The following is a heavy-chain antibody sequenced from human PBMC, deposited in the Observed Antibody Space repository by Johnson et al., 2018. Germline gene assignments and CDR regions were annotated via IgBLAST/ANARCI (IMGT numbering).Heavy chain of an antibody. D-gene: IGHD3-10*01. CDR3: ARASMVRGVIYYYYYMDV. Sequence: QVQLVQSGAEVKKPGASVKVSCKDSGYTFTSYDINWVRQATGQGLEWMGWMNPNSGNTGYAQKFQGRVTMTRNTPISTAYMELSSRRSEDTAVYYCARASMVRGVIYYYYYMDVWGKGTTVTVSS. V-gene: IGHV1-8*01. CDR2: MNPNSGNT. CDR1: GYTFTSYD. J-gene: IGHJ6*03.